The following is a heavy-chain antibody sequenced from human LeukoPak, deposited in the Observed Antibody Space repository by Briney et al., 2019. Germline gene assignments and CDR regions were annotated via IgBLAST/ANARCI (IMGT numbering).Heavy chain of an antibody. CDR1: GGSISSSSYY. V-gene: IGHV4-39*01. D-gene: IGHD3-22*01. Sequence: PSETLSLTCSVSGGSISSSSYYWGWIRQPPGKGLEWIGSINYSGNTYYNPSLKSRVTISVDTSKNQFSLKLRSVTAADTAVYYCARRDHYDSSGYFDYWGQGTLVTVSS. CDR3: ARRDHYDSSGYFDY. CDR2: INYSGNT. J-gene: IGHJ4*02.